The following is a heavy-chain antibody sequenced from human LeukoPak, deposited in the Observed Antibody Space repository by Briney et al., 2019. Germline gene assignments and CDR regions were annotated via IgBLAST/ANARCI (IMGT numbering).Heavy chain of an antibody. V-gene: IGHV3-66*02. CDR2: IYSGVST. J-gene: IGHJ6*03. CDR1: GFTVSSNY. CDR3: ARDWGNYYYYMDV. D-gene: IGHD3-16*01. Sequence: GGSLRLSCAASGFTVSSNYMSWVRQAPGKGLEWVSVIYSGVSTYYADSVKGRFTISRDNSKNTLYLQMNSLRAEDTAVYYCARDWGNYYYYMDVWGKGTTVTVSS.